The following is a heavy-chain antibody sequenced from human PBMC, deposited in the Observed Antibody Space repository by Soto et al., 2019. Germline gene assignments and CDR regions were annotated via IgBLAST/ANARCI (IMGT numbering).Heavy chain of an antibody. J-gene: IGHJ4*02. Sequence: PGGSLRLSCSASGFTFSSYAMHWVRQAPGKGLEYVSAISSNGGSTYYADSVKGRFTISRDSSKNTPYLQMSSLRAEDTAVYYCVEDRYRRIAAAGTGPIRIDYWGQGTLVTVSS. CDR3: VEDRYRRIAAAGTGPIRIDY. CDR1: GFTFSSYA. D-gene: IGHD6-13*01. CDR2: ISSNGGST. V-gene: IGHV3-64D*08.